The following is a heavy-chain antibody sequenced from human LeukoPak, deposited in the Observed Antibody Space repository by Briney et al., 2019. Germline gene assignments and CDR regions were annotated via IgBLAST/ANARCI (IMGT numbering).Heavy chain of an antibody. Sequence: ASVKVSCKVSGYTLTELSMHWVRQAPGKGLEWMGGFDPEDGETIYAQKFQGRVTMTEDTSTDTAYMELSSLRSEDTGVYYCATIVRPYGGGDYWGQGTLVTVSS. CDR1: GYTLTELS. J-gene: IGHJ4*02. V-gene: IGHV1-24*01. CDR3: ATIVRPYGGGDY. CDR2: FDPEDGET. D-gene: IGHD4-23*01.